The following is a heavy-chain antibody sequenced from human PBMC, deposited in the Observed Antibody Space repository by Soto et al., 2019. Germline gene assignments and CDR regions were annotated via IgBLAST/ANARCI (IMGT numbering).Heavy chain of an antibody. CDR3: ARASSSSRHYYYYGMDV. D-gene: IGHD6-6*01. V-gene: IGHV2-26*01. CDR2: IFLNDEK. J-gene: IGHJ6*02. Sequence: QVTLKESGPVLVKPTETLTLTCTVSGFSLSNARMGVSWIRQPPGKALEWLAHIFLNDEKSYSTSLKSRLTISKDTSKSQVVLTMTNMDPVDTATYYCARASSSSRHYYYYGMDVWGQGTTVTVSS. CDR1: GFSLSNARMG.